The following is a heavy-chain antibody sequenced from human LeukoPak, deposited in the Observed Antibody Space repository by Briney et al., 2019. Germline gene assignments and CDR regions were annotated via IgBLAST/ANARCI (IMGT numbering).Heavy chain of an antibody. Sequence: AGSLRLSCTASGFIVSTNYMSWVRQAPGKGLEWVSVIYSGGTTYYAGSVKGRFTISRDNSKNTLYLQMSSLRAEDTAVYYCSASHYSNSWYFYWGQGTLVTVSS. V-gene: IGHV3-53*01. J-gene: IGHJ4*02. CDR3: SASHYSNSWYFY. D-gene: IGHD6-13*01. CDR1: GFIVSTNY. CDR2: IYSGGTT.